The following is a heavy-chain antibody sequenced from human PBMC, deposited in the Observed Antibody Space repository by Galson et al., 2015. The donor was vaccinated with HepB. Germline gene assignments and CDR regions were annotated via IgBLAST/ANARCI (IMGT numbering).Heavy chain of an antibody. CDR1: GYTLTDYY. D-gene: IGHD3-22*01. Sequence: SVKVSCKASGYTLTDYYMHWVRQAPGQGLEWMGWIDPNSGATKYSQKFQGRVTMTRDTSISTAYLELSSLRSDDTAMYYCARASYYYDISGYHEGSNWFDSWGQGTLVTVPS. J-gene: IGHJ5*01. V-gene: IGHV1-2*02. CDR2: IDPNSGAT. CDR3: ARASYYYDISGYHEGSNWFDS.